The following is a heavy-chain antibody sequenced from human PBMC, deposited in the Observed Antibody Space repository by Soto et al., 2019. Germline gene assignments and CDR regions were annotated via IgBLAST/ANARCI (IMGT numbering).Heavy chain of an antibody. D-gene: IGHD3-3*01. CDR2: IIPILGIA. CDR1: GGTFSSDT. CDR3: ARVAEYYDFWSGYFDY. J-gene: IGHJ4*02. V-gene: IGHV1-69*02. Sequence: SVKGSCKASGGTFSSDTISWVRQAPGQGLEWMGRIIPILGIANYAQKFQGRVTITADKSTSTAYMELSSLRSEDTAVYYCARVAEYYDFWSGYFDYWGQGTLVTVSS.